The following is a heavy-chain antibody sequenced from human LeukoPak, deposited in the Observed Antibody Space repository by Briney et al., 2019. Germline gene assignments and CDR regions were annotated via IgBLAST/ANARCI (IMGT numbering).Heavy chain of an antibody. CDR2: IYYSGST. V-gene: IGHV4-61*01. CDR3: ARAPTGDGGLFDY. J-gene: IGHJ4*02. D-gene: IGHD7-27*01. CDR1: GGSVSSGSYY. Sequence: SETLSLTCTVSGGSVSSGSYYWSWIRQPPGKGLEWIGYIYYSGSTNYNPSLKSRVTISVDTSKNQFSLKLSSVTAADTAVYYWARAPTGDGGLFDYWGQGTLVTVSS.